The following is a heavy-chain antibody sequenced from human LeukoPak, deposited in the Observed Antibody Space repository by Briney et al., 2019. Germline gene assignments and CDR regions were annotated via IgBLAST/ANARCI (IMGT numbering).Heavy chain of an antibody. D-gene: IGHD6-19*01. V-gene: IGHV3-33*01. CDR3: ARDTYSSGWYVDS. J-gene: IGHJ4*02. Sequence: PGGSLRLSCAASGFTFSSYGMHWVRQAPGKGLEWVAVIWYDGSNKYYADSVKGRFTISRDNSKNTLYLQMNSLRAEDTAVYYCARDTYSSGWYVDSWGQGNLVTVSS. CDR2: IWYDGSNK. CDR1: GFTFSSYG.